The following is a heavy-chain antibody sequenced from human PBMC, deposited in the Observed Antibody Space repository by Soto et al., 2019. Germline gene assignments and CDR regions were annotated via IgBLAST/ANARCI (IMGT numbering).Heavy chain of an antibody. CDR3: ASAYYYDSSGHLDV. Sequence: SETLSLTCAVSGYSISSGYYWGWIRQPPGKGLEWIGSIYHSGSTYYNPSLKSRVTISVDTSKNQLSLKLSSVTAADTAVYYCASAYYYDSSGHLDVWGQGTTVTVSS. CDR2: IYHSGST. V-gene: IGHV4-38-2*01. D-gene: IGHD3-22*01. CDR1: GYSISSGYY. J-gene: IGHJ6*02.